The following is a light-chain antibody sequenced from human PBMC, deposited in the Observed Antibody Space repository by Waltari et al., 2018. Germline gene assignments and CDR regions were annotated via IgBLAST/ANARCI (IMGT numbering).Light chain of an antibody. CDR3: QQYTGSLPWT. J-gene: IGKJ1*01. V-gene: IGKV3-20*01. Sequence: CKASQSVFIDYLAWYQQKPGQAPRLVIYGTSNRAAGIPDRFSGSGSGTDFTLTISRLEPEDFAVYYCQQYTGSLPWTFGQGTKVEIK. CDR1: QSVFIDY. CDR2: GTS.